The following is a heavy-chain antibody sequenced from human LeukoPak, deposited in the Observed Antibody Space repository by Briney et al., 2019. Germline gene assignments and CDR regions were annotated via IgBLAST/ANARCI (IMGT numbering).Heavy chain of an antibody. CDR2: IYYSGST. CDR1: GGSITSYY. V-gene: IGHV4-59*08. Sequence: SETLSLTCTVSGGSITSYYWSWIRQPPGKGLEYIGYIYYSGSTNYNPSLKSRVTISVDTSKNHFSLKLYSVTAADTAVYFCASGAYYYFDYWGQGTPVTVSS. J-gene: IGHJ4*02. D-gene: IGHD1-26*01. CDR3: ASGAYYYFDY.